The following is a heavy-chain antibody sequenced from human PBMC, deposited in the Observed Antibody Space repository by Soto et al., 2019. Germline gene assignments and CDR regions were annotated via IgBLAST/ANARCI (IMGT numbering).Heavy chain of an antibody. CDR3: ARAPRGEYGSRRYGMDV. J-gene: IGHJ6*02. CDR1: GGTFSSYA. CDR2: IIPIFGTA. Sequence: QVQLVQSGAEVKKPGSSVKVSCKASGGTFSSYAISCVRQAPGQGLESMGGIIPIFGTANYAQKFQGRVTITADDSTSTAYMELSSLRSVDTAVYYCARAPRGEYGSRRYGMDVWGQGTTVTVSS. D-gene: IGHD3-10*01. V-gene: IGHV1-69*01.